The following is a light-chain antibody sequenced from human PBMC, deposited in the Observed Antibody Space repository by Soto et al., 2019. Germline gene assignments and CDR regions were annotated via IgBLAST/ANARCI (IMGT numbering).Light chain of an antibody. Sequence: DIQLTQSPSSLSASVGDSVTITCQASQDINIYLNWFQQKPGKAPKLLIYDASNLETGVPSRFSGSGSGTDFTFTISSLQPEDIATYYCLQYDDVPYTFGQGTKVEIK. J-gene: IGKJ2*01. CDR3: LQYDDVPYT. CDR1: QDINIY. V-gene: IGKV1-33*01. CDR2: DAS.